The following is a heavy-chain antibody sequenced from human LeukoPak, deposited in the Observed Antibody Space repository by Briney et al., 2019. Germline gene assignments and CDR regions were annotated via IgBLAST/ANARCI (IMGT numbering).Heavy chain of an antibody. J-gene: IGHJ4*02. CDR1: GFTFSSYA. CDR2: ISSNGGST. Sequence: PGGSLRLSCAASGFTFSSYAMHWVRQAPGKGPEYVSAISSNGGSTYYANSVKGRFTISRDNSKNTLYLQMGSLRAEDMAVYYCAREGDLGGVIDYWGQGTLVTVSS. D-gene: IGHD3-16*02. V-gene: IGHV3-64*01. CDR3: AREGDLGGVIDY.